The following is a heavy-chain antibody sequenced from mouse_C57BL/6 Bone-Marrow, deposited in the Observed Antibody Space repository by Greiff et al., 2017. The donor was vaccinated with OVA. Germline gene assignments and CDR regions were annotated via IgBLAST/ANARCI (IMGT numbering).Heavy chain of an antibody. D-gene: IGHD1-1*01. Sequence: VQLQQSGAELVSPGASVKLSCTASGFNIKDDYMHWVKQRPEQGLEWIGWIDPENGDTEYASKFQGKATITADTSSNTAYLQLSSLTSEDTAVYYCTPFYYGKGYWGQGTTLTVSS. CDR2: IDPENGDT. CDR1: GFNIKDDY. V-gene: IGHV14-4*01. J-gene: IGHJ2*01. CDR3: TPFYYGKGY.